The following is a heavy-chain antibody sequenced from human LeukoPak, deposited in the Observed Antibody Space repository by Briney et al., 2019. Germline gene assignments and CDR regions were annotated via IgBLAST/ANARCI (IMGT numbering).Heavy chain of an antibody. Sequence: GGSLRLSCAASGFTFSSYAMSWVRQAPGKGLEWVSAISGSGGSTYYADSVKGRFTISRDNSKNTLYLQMNSLRAEDTAVYYCAKGGMRVRGVIITSAYYYYGMDVWGQGTTVTVSS. J-gene: IGHJ6*02. V-gene: IGHV3-23*01. CDR1: GFTFSSYA. D-gene: IGHD3-10*01. CDR2: ISGSGGST. CDR3: AKGGMRVRGVIITSAYYYYGMDV.